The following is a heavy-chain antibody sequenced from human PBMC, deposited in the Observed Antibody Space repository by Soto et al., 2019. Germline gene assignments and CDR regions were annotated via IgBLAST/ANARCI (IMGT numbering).Heavy chain of an antibody. V-gene: IGHV3-11*06. D-gene: IGHD3-22*01. J-gene: IGHJ4*02. Sequence: GGSLRLSCAASGFTFSDYYMSWIRQAPGKGLEWVSYISSSSSYTNYADSVKGRFTISRDNAKNSLYLQKNSLRAEDTAVYYCARDRHYYDSSGYYVDYWGQGTLVTVSS. CDR2: ISSSSSYT. CDR1: GFTFSDYY. CDR3: ARDRHYYDSSGYYVDY.